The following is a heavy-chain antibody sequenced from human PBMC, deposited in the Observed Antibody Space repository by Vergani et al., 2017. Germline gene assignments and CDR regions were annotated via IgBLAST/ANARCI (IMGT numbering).Heavy chain of an antibody. CDR3: ARGSPYCTNGVCYPLLDY. D-gene: IGHD2-8*01. CDR2: IYHSGST. Sequence: QLQLQESGSGLVKPSQTLSLTCAVSGGSISSGGYSWSWIRQPPGKGLEWIGYIYHSGSTYYNPSLKSRVTISVDTSKNQFSLKLSSVTAADTAVYYCARGSPYCTNGVCYPLLDYWGQGTLVTVSS. V-gene: IGHV4-30-2*01. CDR1: GGSISSGGYS. J-gene: IGHJ4*02.